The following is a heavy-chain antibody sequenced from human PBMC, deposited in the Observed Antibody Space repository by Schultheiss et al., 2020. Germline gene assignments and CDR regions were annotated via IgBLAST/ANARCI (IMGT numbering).Heavy chain of an antibody. D-gene: IGHD2-2*01. CDR3: ARQVDKYYFDY. CDR1: GFTFRSYA. Sequence: GESLKISCAASGFTFRSYAMSWVRQAPGKGLEWVSAISGSGGSTYYADSVKGRFTISRDNSKNTLYLQMNSLRAEDTAVYYCARQVDKYYFDYWGQGTLVTVSS. V-gene: IGHV3-23*01. CDR2: ISGSGGST. J-gene: IGHJ4*02.